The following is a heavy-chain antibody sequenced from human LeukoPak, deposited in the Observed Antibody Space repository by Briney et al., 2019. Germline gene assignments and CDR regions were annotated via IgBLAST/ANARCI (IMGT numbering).Heavy chain of an antibody. CDR3: ARGGSYLSAFDI. J-gene: IGHJ3*02. CDR2: ISTSSSYI. CDR1: GFTFSRYS. Sequence: GGSLRLSCAASGFTFSRYSLNWVRQAPGKGLEWVSSISTSSSYIYYADSVKGRFTISRDNAKNSLYLQMNSLRAEDTAVYYCARGGSYLSAFDIWGQGTMVTVSS. V-gene: IGHV3-21*01. D-gene: IGHD1-26*01.